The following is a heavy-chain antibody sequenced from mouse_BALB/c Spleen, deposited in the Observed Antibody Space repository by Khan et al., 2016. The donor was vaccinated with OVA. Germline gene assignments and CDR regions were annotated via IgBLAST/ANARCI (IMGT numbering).Heavy chain of an antibody. CDR2: ISTYYGDV. CDR3: ARGGGGDRFAY. CDR1: GYTFTDFT. J-gene: IGHJ3*01. Sequence: QVHVKQSGAELVRPGVSVKISCKGSGYTFTDFTMHWVKQSPTKSLEWIGVISTYYGDVTYNQKFKDKATMTVDKSSSTAYMELARLTSEDSAIYYCARGGGGDRFAYWGQGTLVTVSA. V-gene: IGHV1S137*01.